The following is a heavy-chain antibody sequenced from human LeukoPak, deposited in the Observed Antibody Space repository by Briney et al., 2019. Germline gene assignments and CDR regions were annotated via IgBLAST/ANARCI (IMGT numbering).Heavy chain of an antibody. CDR1: GFTSNNYA. CDR3: AKMSGYYSRWASTFDF. D-gene: IGHD3-3*01. V-gene: IGHV3-23*01. CDR2: ISGGGGST. J-gene: IGHJ4*02. Sequence: GGSLRLSCAGAGFTSNNYAMSWVRQAPGKGLEWVSSISGGGGSTEYAASVKGRFTISRDISKNMLYLQMNSLRAEDTALYYGAKMSGYYSRWASTFDFWGQGTLVTVSS.